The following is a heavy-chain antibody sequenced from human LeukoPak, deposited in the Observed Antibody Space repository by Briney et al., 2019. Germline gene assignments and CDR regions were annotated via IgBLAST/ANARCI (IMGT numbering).Heavy chain of an antibody. V-gene: IGHV4-59*01. Sequence: KPSETLSLTCTVSGGSISGYYWSWIRQPPGKGLEWIGYIYYSGSINYNSSLKSRVAISVDTSRNQFSLKLSSMTAADTAVYYCARYGSGSYSDDHFQHWGQGTLVTVSS. CDR1: GGSISGYY. CDR2: IYYSGSI. J-gene: IGHJ1*01. CDR3: ARYGSGSYSDDHFQH. D-gene: IGHD3-10*01.